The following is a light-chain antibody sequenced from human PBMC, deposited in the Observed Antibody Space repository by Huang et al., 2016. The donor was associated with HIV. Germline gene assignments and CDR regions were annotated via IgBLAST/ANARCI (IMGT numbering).Light chain of an antibody. Sequence: EIVLTQSPATLSLSPGERATLSCKASQSGHSYLAWYQQKPGQAPRLLIYDASNRATGLPARFSCSGSGTDFTLTISNLQSEDFAVYYCQQRGAWPLTFGGGTKVEI. CDR1: QSGHSY. J-gene: IGKJ4*01. CDR3: QQRGAWPLT. V-gene: IGKV3-11*01. CDR2: DAS.